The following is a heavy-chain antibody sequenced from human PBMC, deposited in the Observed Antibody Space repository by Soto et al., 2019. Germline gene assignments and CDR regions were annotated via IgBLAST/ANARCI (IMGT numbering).Heavy chain of an antibody. J-gene: IGHJ4*02. CDR1: GFTSSSYA. CDR2: ISGSGSNT. V-gene: IGHV3-23*01. D-gene: IGHD3-22*01. Sequence: GGSLRLSCAASGFTSSSYAMSWVRQAPGKGLEWVSAISGSGSNTYYADSVKGRFTISRDNSKNTLFLQMSSLRAEDTAVYYCAKVFYYYDSSGYYYFDYWGQGTLVTVSS. CDR3: AKVFYYYDSSGYYYFDY.